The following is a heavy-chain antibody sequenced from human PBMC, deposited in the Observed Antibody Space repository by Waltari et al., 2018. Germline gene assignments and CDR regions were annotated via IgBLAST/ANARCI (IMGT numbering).Heavy chain of an antibody. J-gene: IGHJ3*02. CDR2: IWYDGSNK. V-gene: IGHV3-33*01. CDR1: GFTFSSYG. D-gene: IGHD3-16*01. CDR3: ARVAYVWGSYETFDI. Sequence: QVQLVESGGGVVQPGRSLRLSCAASGFTFSSYGMHWVRQAPGKGLEWVAVIWYDGSNKYYADSVKGRFTISRDNSKNTLYLQMNSLRAEDTAVYYCARVAYVWGSYETFDIWGQGTMVTVSS.